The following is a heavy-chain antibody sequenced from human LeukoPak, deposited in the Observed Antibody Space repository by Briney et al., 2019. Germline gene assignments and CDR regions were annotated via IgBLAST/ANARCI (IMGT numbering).Heavy chain of an antibody. J-gene: IGHJ4*02. CDR1: GFTFSSYG. CDR3: AKDLFSLGPSYLTTGTLDY. Sequence: GGSLRLSCAASGFTFSSYGMHWVRQAPGKGLEWVAYIRYDGSNKYYADSVKGRFTISRDNSKNTLYLQMNSLRAEDTAVYYCAKDLFSLGPSYLTTGTLDYWGQGTLVTFSS. CDR2: IRYDGSNK. D-gene: IGHD4-17*01. V-gene: IGHV3-30*02.